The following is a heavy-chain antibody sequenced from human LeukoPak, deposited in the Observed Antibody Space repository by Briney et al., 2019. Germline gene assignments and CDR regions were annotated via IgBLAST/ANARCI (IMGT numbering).Heavy chain of an antibody. V-gene: IGHV4-31*03. J-gene: IGHJ3*02. CDR2: IYYSGST. D-gene: IGHD4-23*01. Sequence: SSQTLSLTCTVSGGSISSGGYYWSWIREHPGKGLEWIGYIYYSGSTYYNPSLKSRVTISVDTSKNQFSLKLSSVTAADTAVYYCARDPGYGGHDAFDIWGQGTMVTVSS. CDR1: GGSISSGGYY. CDR3: ARDPGYGGHDAFDI.